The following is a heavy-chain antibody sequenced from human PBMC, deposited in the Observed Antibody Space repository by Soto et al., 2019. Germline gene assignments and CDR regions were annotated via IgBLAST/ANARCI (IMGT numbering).Heavy chain of an antibody. CDR2: GSNSGTT. J-gene: IGHJ4*02. CDR3: ARGATVTQYDY. V-gene: IGHV4-61*01. CDR1: GVSVSSGWFY. Sequence: QVQLQESGPGLVKPSETLSPTCSVSGVSVSSGWFYWAWIRQPPGKGLEWIGFGSNSGTTNYKPSLKSRVTISVDTSRSQISLKVNSLTAADTAVYYCARGATVTQYDYWGQGTQVTVSS. D-gene: IGHD4-17*01.